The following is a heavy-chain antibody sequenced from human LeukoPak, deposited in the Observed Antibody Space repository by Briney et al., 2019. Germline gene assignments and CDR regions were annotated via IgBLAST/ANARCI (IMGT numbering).Heavy chain of an antibody. CDR3: AKLGYGFDY. D-gene: IGHD2-15*01. CDR2: ISYSGIDE. Sequence: GGSLRLSCEVSGFTFRDYSIHWFRQAPGGGLEWVAHISYSGIDEHYAGSVKGRFTVSRDDSKNTAYLLMSGLTTEDTAFYYCAKLGYGFDYWGQGTLVIVSS. CDR1: GFTFRDYS. V-gene: IGHV3-30*18. J-gene: IGHJ4*02.